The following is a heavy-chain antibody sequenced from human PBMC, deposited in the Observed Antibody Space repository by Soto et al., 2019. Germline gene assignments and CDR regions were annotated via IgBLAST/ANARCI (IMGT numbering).Heavy chain of an antibody. J-gene: IGHJ5*02. CDR3: AREEVEYSSSSGPGFDP. CDR1: GGSISSGNW. Sequence: ETLSLTCAVSGGSISSGNWWSWVRQPPGKGLEWIGEIYHDGSTNYNPSLKSRATISVDKSKNQFSLKLSSVTAADTAVYHCAREEVEYSSSSGPGFDPWGQGTLVTVSS. CDR2: IYHDGST. D-gene: IGHD6-6*01. V-gene: IGHV4-4*02.